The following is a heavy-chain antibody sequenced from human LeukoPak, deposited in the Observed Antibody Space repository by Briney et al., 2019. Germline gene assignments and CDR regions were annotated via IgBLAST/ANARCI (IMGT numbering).Heavy chain of an antibody. D-gene: IGHD2-8*01. CDR3: AKDGNVLMVYAPYYFDY. CDR1: GFIFSDSW. J-gene: IGHJ4*02. Sequence: QPGGSLRLSCAASGFIFSDSWMSWVRQAPGKGLEWVGNIKQDGSEKYFADSVKGRFTISRDNAKNSLYLQMNSLRAEDTAVYYCAKDGNVLMVYAPYYFDYWGQGTLVTVSS. CDR2: IKQDGSEK. V-gene: IGHV3-7*03.